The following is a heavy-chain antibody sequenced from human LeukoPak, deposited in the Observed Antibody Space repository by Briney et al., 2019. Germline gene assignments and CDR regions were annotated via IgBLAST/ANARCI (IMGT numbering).Heavy chain of an antibody. Sequence: PSETLSLTCTVSGVSISSSSYYWGWIRQPPGKGLEWIGSIYYSGSTYYNPSLKSRVTISVDTSKNQFSLKLSSVTAADTAVYYCARGEITEFDYWGQGTLVTVSS. CDR3: ARGEITEFDY. CDR2: IYYSGST. CDR1: GVSISSSSYY. D-gene: IGHD3-10*01. J-gene: IGHJ4*02. V-gene: IGHV4-39*01.